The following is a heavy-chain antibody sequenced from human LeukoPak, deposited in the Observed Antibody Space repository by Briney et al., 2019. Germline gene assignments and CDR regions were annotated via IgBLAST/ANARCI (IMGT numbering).Heavy chain of an antibody. J-gene: IGHJ4*02. D-gene: IGHD5-12*01. CDR3: ARGIVATDLLFDY. CDR2: INPNSGGT. V-gene: IGHV1-2*04. CDR1: GYTFTGYY. Sequence: ASVKVSCKASGYTFTGYYMHWVRQAPGQGLEWMGWINPNSGGTNYAQKFQGWVTMTRDTSISTAHMELSRLRSDDTAVYYCARGIVATDLLFDYWGQGTLVTVSS.